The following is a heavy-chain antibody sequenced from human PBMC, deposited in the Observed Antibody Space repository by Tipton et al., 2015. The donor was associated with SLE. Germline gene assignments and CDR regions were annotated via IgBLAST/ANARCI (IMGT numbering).Heavy chain of an antibody. J-gene: IGHJ4*02. V-gene: IGHV4-30-2*01. CDR3: ARDTDYGGNYFDY. CDR2: IYHSGST. CDR1: GGSISSGGYS. Sequence: TLSLTCAVSGGSISSGGYSWSWIRQPPGKGLEWIGYIYHSGSTYYNPSLKSRVTMSVDRSKNQFSLKLSSVTAADTAVYYCARDTDYGGNYFDYWGQGTRVTVSS. D-gene: IGHD4-23*01.